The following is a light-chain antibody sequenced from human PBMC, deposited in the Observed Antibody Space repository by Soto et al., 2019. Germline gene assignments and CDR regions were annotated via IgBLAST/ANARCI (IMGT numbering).Light chain of an antibody. V-gene: IGLV1-44*01. Sequence: QSVLTQPPSASGTPGQRVTISCSGSNSNIGSNTVNWYNQVPGTAPKLLIYSNNQRPSGVPDRFSGSKSGTSASLAISGLQSEDEADYYCATWDDTLNGWVFGGGTQLTVL. CDR3: ATWDDTLNGWV. CDR1: NSNIGSNT. CDR2: SNN. J-gene: IGLJ3*02.